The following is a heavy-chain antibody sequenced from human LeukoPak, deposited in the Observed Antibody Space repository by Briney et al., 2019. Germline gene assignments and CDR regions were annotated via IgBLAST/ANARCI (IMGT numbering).Heavy chain of an antibody. J-gene: IGHJ6*02. CDR3: ASQGGLLWFGELSGGMDV. Sequence: GGSLRLSCAASGFTFSSYAMNWVRQAPGKGLEWVAFISYDGSNKYYADSVKGRFTISRDNSKNTLYLEMNSLRAEDTAVYYCASQGGLLWFGELSGGMDVWGQGTTVTVSS. CDR1: GFTFSSYA. D-gene: IGHD3-10*01. V-gene: IGHV3-30-3*01. CDR2: ISYDGSNK.